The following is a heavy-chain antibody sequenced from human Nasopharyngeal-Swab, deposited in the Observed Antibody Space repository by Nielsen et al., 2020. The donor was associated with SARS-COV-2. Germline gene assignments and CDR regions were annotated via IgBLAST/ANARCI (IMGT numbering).Heavy chain of an antibody. J-gene: IGHJ4*02. CDR2: ISYDGSNK. V-gene: IGHV3-30-3*01. CDR3: ASESAMAWGGVDY. CDR1: GFTFDDYA. D-gene: IGHD5-18*01. Sequence: GESLKISCAASGFTFDDYAMSWVRQAPGKGLEWVAVISYDGSNKYYADSVKGRFTISRDNSKNTLYLQMNSLRAEDTAVYYCASESAMAWGGVDYWGQGTLVTVSS.